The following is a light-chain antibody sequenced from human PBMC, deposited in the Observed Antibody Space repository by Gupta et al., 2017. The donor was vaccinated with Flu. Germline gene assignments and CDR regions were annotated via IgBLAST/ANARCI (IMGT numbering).Light chain of an antibody. V-gene: IGLV2-18*01. CDR3: SLSKAISTRYV. CDR2: YVS. CDR1: SGDIGSYNS. Sequence: QSALTQPPSVSGSPGQSVTISCTGTSGDIGSYNSVSWYQRAQGTDPKLMILYVSYRPSGVLARCSCSSSGNKASPPIICLQSEDEADEYCSLSKAISTRYVLGSGTKVTVL. J-gene: IGLJ1*01.